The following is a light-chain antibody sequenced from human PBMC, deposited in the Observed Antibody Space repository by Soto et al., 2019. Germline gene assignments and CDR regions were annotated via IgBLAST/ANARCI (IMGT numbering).Light chain of an antibody. CDR2: RGS. V-gene: IGKV1-9*01. Sequence: DIQLTQSPSFLSASVGDRVTITCRASQGISSYLAWYQQRPGKAPKLLIYRGSSLQSGVPSRFSGSGSGTEFTLTIVSLQPDDFAIYYCQQFNIYPYTFGRGTTLEIK. CDR3: QQFNIYPYT. J-gene: IGKJ2*01. CDR1: QGISSY.